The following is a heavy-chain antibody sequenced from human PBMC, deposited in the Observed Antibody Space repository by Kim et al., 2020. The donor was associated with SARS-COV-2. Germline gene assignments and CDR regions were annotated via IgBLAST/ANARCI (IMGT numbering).Heavy chain of an antibody. CDR3: AKAGDGMRQQLVPASYHYGMDV. J-gene: IGHJ6*02. D-gene: IGHD6-13*01. CDR2: ISGSGGST. CDR1: GFTFSSYA. V-gene: IGHV3-23*01. Sequence: GGSLRLSCAASGFTFSSYAMSWVRQAPGKGLEWVSAISGSGGSTYYADSVKGRFTISRDNSKNTLYLQMNSLRAEDTAVYYCAKAGDGMRQQLVPASYHYGMDVWGQGTTVTVSS.